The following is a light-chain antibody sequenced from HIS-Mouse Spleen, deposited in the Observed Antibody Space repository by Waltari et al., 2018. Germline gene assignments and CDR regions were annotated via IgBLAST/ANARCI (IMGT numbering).Light chain of an antibody. CDR2: GAS. CDR3: QQYGSSPYT. V-gene: IGKV3-20*01. J-gene: IGKJ2*01. Sequence: EIVLTQSPGTLSWSPGERATLSCRASQRVSSSYLACYQQKPGQAPRLLIYGASSRATGIPDRFSGSGSGTDFTLTISRLEPEDFAVYYCQQYGSSPYTFGQGTKLEIK. CDR1: QRVSSSY.